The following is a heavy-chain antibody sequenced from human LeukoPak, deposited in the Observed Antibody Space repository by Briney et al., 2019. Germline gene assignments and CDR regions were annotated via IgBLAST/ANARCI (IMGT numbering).Heavy chain of an antibody. D-gene: IGHD2-15*01. Sequence: ASVKVSCKVSGYTLTELSMHWVRQAPGKGLEWMGGFDPEDGETIYAQKFQGRVTMTEDTSTDTAYMELSSLRSEDTAVYYCATVPRYCSGGNCNGGYYYYGMDVWGQGTTVTVSS. CDR1: GYTLTELS. CDR2: FDPEDGET. V-gene: IGHV1-24*01. J-gene: IGHJ6*02. CDR3: ATVPRYCSGGNCNGGYYYYGMDV.